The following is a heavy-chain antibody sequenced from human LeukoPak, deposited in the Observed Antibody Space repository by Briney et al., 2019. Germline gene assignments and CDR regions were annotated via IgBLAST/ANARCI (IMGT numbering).Heavy chain of an antibody. CDR3: AKGGGNVYYGSVFGY. D-gene: IGHD3-10*01. Sequence: GGSLRLSCAASGFTFDDYAMHWVRQAPGKGLEWVSGISWNSGSIGYADSVKGRFTISRDNAKNSLYLQMNSLRAEDTALYYCAKGGGNVYYGSVFGYWGQGTLVTVSS. J-gene: IGHJ4*02. CDR1: GFTFDDYA. CDR2: ISWNSGSI. V-gene: IGHV3-9*01.